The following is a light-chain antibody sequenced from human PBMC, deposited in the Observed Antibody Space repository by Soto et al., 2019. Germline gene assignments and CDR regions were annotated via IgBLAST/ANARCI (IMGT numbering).Light chain of an antibody. Sequence: QSVLTQPPSVSGAPGQRVTISCTGSSSNIGAGYDVHWYQQLPGTAPKLLIYGNSNRPSGVPDRFSGSKAGTSASLAITGLHAADEADYYCQSYDSSLSGPVVFGGGTKVTVL. V-gene: IGLV1-40*01. CDR2: GNS. CDR3: QSYDSSLSGPVV. J-gene: IGLJ2*01. CDR1: SSNIGAGYD.